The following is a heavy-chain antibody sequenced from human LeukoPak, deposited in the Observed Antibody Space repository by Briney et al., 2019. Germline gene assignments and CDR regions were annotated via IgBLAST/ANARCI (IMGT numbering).Heavy chain of an antibody. Sequence: GGSLRLSCAASGFTFSRYSMNWVRQAPGRGLEWVSSISSSSSYIYYADSVKGRFTISRENAQNSLYLQMNSLRAEDTAVDYCARGDYDVLTGYSSYYFDYWGQGTLVTVSS. J-gene: IGHJ4*02. CDR2: ISSSSSYI. CDR3: ARGDYDVLTGYSSYYFDY. D-gene: IGHD3-9*01. V-gene: IGHV3-21*06. CDR1: GFTFSRYS.